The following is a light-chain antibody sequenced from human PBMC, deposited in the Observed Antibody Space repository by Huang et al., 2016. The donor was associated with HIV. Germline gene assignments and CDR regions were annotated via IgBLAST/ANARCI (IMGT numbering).Light chain of an antibody. CDR2: LGS. Sequence: DIVMTQSPLSLPVTPGEPAFISCRSSQSLLHSNGFNYLDWYLQKPGQSPQLLIYLGSTRASGVPDRFSGSGSGTDFTLKISRVEAEDVGVYYCMQALHTPLTFGGGTKVEIK. J-gene: IGKJ4*01. CDR1: QSLLHSNGFNY. CDR3: MQALHTPLT. V-gene: IGKV2-28*01.